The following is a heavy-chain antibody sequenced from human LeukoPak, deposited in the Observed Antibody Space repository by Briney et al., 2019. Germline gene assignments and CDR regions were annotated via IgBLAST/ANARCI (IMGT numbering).Heavy chain of an antibody. CDR1: GFTFSSHA. J-gene: IGHJ6*02. Sequence: GGSLRLSCAASGFTFSSHAMHWVRQPPGKGLEYVSAISANGGSTYYANSVKGRFTISRDNSKNTLYLQMDSLRVEDMAVYYCTRRVAATDYLGMDVWGQGTTVTVSS. CDR2: ISANGGST. CDR3: TRRVAATDYLGMDV. V-gene: IGHV3-64*01. D-gene: IGHD2-15*01.